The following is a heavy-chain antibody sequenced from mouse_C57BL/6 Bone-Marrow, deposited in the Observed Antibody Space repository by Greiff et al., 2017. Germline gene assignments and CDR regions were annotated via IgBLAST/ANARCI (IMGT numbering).Heavy chain of an antibody. V-gene: IGHV1-82*01. CDR2: IYPGDGDT. Sequence: QVQLKESGPELVKPGASVKISCKASGYAFSSSWMNWVKQRPGKGLEWIGRIYPGDGDTHYNGKFKGKATLTADKSSSTAYMQLSSLTSEDSAVYFCARAYYGSSLYYAMDYWGQGTSVTVSS. D-gene: IGHD1-1*01. J-gene: IGHJ4*01. CDR1: GYAFSSSW. CDR3: ARAYYGSSLYYAMDY.